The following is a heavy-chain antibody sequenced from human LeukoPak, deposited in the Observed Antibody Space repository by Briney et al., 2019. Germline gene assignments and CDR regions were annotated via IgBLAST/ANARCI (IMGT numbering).Heavy chain of an antibody. CDR3: ASSAAAGTEGVDY. CDR2: IYYSGST. J-gene: IGHJ4*02. V-gene: IGHV4-39*01. Sequence: KPSETLSLTCTVSGGSISSRRYYWGWIRQPPGKGLEWIGSIYYSGSTYYNPSLKSRVTISVDTSKNQFSLKLSSVTAADTAVYYCASSAAAGTEGVDYWGQGTLVTVSS. CDR1: GGSISSRRYY. D-gene: IGHD6-13*01.